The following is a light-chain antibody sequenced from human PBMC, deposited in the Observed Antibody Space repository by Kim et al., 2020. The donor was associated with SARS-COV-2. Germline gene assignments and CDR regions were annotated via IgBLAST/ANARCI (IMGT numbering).Light chain of an antibody. CDR2: GTS. CDR3: QQCGGSPT. V-gene: IGKV3-20*01. Sequence: EIVLTQSPDTLSLSPGERATLSCSTSQSVSSSYFAWYQQKPGQAPRLLIYGTSSRATGIPDRFSGSGSATHFSLTISRLEPEDFAVYFCQQCGGSPTFGQGTKVDIK. J-gene: IGKJ1*01. CDR1: QSVSSSY.